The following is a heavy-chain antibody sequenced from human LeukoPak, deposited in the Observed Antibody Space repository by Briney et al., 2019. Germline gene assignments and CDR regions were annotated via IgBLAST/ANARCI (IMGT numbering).Heavy chain of an antibody. Sequence: ASVKVSCKASGYTFTSYGISWVRQAPGQGLEWMGWISAYNGNTNYAQKLQGRVTMTTDTPTSTAYMELRSLRSEDTAVYYCAVERRDGYNYGDHPYFDYWGQGTLVTVSS. CDR2: ISAYNGNT. J-gene: IGHJ4*02. CDR3: AVERRDGYNYGDHPYFDY. CDR1: GYTFTSYG. D-gene: IGHD5-24*01. V-gene: IGHV1-18*01.